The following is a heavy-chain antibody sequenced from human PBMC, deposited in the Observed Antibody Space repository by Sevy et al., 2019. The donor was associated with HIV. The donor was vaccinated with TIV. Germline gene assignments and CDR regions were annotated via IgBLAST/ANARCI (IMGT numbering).Heavy chain of an antibody. Sequence: GGSLRLSCAASGFTFSSYSMNWVRQAPGKGLEWVSSISSSSSYIYYADSVKGRFTISRDNAKNSLYLQMNSLRAEDTAGYYCARDRYYYDSSGRYDAFDIWGQGTMVTVSS. CDR2: ISSSSSYI. CDR1: GFTFSSYS. CDR3: ARDRYYYDSSGRYDAFDI. D-gene: IGHD3-22*01. J-gene: IGHJ3*02. V-gene: IGHV3-21*01.